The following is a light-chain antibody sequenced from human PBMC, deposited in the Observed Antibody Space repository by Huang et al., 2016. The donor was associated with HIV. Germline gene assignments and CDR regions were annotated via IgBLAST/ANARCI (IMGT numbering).Light chain of an antibody. CDR1: RSVFHSPNKNNY. V-gene: IGKV4-1*01. CDR2: WAS. Sequence: DIVMTQSPDALAVSLGERATITCKSSRSVFHSPNKNNYLAWYQQKPGQPPKRLLYWASARESGVPDRFNGSGSGTDFTFTISSLQAEDVALYYCQQYYKTPLTFGGGTRVELK. CDR3: QQYYKTPLT. J-gene: IGKJ4*01.